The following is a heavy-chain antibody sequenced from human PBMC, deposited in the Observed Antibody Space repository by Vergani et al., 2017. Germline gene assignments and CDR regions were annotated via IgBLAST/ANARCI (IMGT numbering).Heavy chain of an antibody. CDR1: GFSLSTSGVG. D-gene: IGHD6-13*01. J-gene: IGHJ4*02. V-gene: IGHV2-5*01. CDR2: IYWNDDK. Sequence: QITLKESGPTLVKPTQTLTLTCTFSGFSLSTSGVGVGWIRQPPGKALEWLALIYWNDDKRYSPSLKSRLTITKDTSKNQVVLTMTNMDPVDTATYCCAHGAGYSSSWYYFDYWGQGTLVTVSS. CDR3: AHGAGYSSSWYYFDY.